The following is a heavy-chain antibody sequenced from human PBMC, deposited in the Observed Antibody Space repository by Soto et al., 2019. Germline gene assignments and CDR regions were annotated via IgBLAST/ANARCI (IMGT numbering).Heavy chain of an antibody. J-gene: IGHJ3*02. V-gene: IGHV3-9*01. CDR2: ISWNSGSI. Sequence: GGSLRLSCAASGFTFDDYAMHWVRQAPGKGLEWASGISWNSGSIGYADSVKGRFTISRDNAKNSLYLQMNSLRAEDTAVYYCAKSGYCSGGSCLVNDAFDIWGQGTMVTVSS. D-gene: IGHD2-15*01. CDR1: GFTFDDYA. CDR3: AKSGYCSGGSCLVNDAFDI.